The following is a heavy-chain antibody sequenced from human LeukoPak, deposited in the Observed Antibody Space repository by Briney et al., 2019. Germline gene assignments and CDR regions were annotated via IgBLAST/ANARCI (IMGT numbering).Heavy chain of an antibody. D-gene: IGHD1-1*01. CDR1: EFTFSWYG. J-gene: IGHJ4*02. CDR2: ILHDGSNK. CDR3: AKDRHNCFNCFDY. V-gene: IGHV3-30*18. Sequence: RPGGSLRLSCVGSEFTFSWYGMHWVRQAPGKGLEWVAFILHDGSNKYYVESVKGRFTISRDNSKNMLYLEMNSLRPEDTAVYYCAKDRHNCFNCFDYWGRGTLVTVSS.